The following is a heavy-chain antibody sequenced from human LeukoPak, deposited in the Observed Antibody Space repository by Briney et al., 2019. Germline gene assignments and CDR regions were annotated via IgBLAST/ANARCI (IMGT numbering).Heavy chain of an antibody. V-gene: IGHV4-59*08. CDR3: ATSPTIYGSGSYSVY. D-gene: IGHD3-10*01. CDR2: IYYTGST. J-gene: IGHJ4*02. Sequence: SETLSLTCTISGGSVSDYYWSWIRQSPGKGLEWIGYIYYTGSTTYNPSLKSRVTISVDTSKNQFSLKPSSVTAADTAVYYCATSPTIYGSGSYSVYWGQGTLVTVSS. CDR1: GGSVSDYY.